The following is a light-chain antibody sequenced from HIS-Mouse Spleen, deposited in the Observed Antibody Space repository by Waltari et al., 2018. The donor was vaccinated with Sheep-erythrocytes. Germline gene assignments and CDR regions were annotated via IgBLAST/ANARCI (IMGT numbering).Light chain of an antibody. CDR1: QGISSW. CDR2: AAS. V-gene: IGKV1-12*01. Sequence: DIQMTQSPSSVSASVGDRVTITCRASQGISSWLGWYQQKPGKAPKLLIYAASSLQSGVPSRFSGSGSGTDFTLTISSLQPEDIATYYCQQYDNLLTFGGGTKVEIK. J-gene: IGKJ4*01. CDR3: QQYDNLLT.